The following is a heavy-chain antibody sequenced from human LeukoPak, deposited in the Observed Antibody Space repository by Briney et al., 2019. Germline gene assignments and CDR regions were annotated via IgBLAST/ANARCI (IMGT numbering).Heavy chain of an antibody. D-gene: IGHD1-26*01. Sequence: PSETLSLTCTVSGGSISSSSYYWGWIRQPPGKGLEWIGSIYYSGSTYYNPSLKSRVTISVDTSKNQFSLKLSSVTAADTAVYYCAGGEVGATSTSMSDAFDIWGQGTMVTVSS. J-gene: IGHJ3*02. CDR2: IYYSGST. V-gene: IGHV4-39*01. CDR1: GGSISSSSYY. CDR3: AGGEVGATSTSMSDAFDI.